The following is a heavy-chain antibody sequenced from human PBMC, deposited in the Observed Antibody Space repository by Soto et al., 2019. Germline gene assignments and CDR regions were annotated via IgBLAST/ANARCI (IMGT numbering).Heavy chain of an antibody. CDR3: AKDRSQRSYGYLFDY. V-gene: IGHV3-23*01. J-gene: IGHJ4*02. CDR2: ISGSGGST. CDR1: GFTFSSYA. Sequence: GGSLRLSCAASGFTFSSYAMSWVRQAPGKGLEWVSAISGSGGSTYYADSVKGRFTISRDNSKNTLYLQMNSLRAEDTAVYYCAKDRSQRSYGYLFDYWGQGTLVTVSS. D-gene: IGHD5-18*01.